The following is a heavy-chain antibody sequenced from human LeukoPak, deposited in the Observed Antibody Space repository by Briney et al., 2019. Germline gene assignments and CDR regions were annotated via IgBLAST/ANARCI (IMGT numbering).Heavy chain of an antibody. J-gene: IGHJ4*02. Sequence: SETLSLTCTVSGCSISSYYWSWLRQAPGKGLEWLGYIYYSGSTNYNPSLKSRVTISVDTSKTQFSLKLSSFTAAGTAVYYCARQFGELLPFDYWGQGTLVTVSS. CDR2: IYYSGST. CDR3: ARQFGELLPFDY. CDR1: GCSISSYY. V-gene: IGHV4-59*01. D-gene: IGHD3-10*01.